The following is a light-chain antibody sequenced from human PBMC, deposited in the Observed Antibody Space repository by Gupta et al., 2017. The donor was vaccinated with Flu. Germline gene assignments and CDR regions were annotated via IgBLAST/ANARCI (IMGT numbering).Light chain of an antibody. CDR2: DAS. J-gene: IGKJ2*02. V-gene: IGKV1-33*01. CDR1: QEISNY. CDR3: QQYDKHPCA. Sequence: PSSLPASVGDRVTITCQASQEISNYLDWYQQKPGIAPKLLIYDASKLETGVPSRFSGSGSGTDFTFTISSLQPEDVATYYCQQYDKHPCAFGQGTKVEIK.